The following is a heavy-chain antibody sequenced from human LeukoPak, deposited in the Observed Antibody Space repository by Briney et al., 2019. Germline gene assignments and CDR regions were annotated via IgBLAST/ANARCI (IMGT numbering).Heavy chain of an antibody. CDR3: ARVYPGGKQRYDY. V-gene: IGHV1-46*01. CDR2: INPSGGST. D-gene: IGHD4-23*01. CDR1: GYTFTSYY. J-gene: IGHJ4*02. Sequence: ASVKVSCKASGYTFTSYYMHWVRQAPGQGLEWMGIINPSGGSTSYAQKFQGRVTMTRDMSTSTVYMDLSSLRSEDTAVYYCARVYPGGKQRYDYWGQGTLVTVSS.